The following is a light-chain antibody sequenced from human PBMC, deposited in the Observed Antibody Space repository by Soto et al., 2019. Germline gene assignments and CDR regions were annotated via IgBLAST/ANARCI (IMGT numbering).Light chain of an antibody. V-gene: IGKV1-5*03. CDR1: QSIDSW. CDR3: QQYNTDSRI. Sequence: IPMTQSPATLSASVRDRVTITCRASQSIDSWLAWYQQKPGKAPKLLIYKASTLKSGVPSRFSGSGSGTEFTLSINSLQPDDFATYYCQQYNTDSRIFGQGTKVDIK. J-gene: IGKJ1*01. CDR2: KAS.